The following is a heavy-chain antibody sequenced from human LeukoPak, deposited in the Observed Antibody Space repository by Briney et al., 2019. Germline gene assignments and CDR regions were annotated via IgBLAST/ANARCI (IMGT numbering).Heavy chain of an antibody. CDR2: IGAAGDP. V-gene: IGHV3-13*05. Sequence: GGSLRLSCAASGVTFSSYDMHWVRQPTGKGLEWVSAIGAAGDPYYPGSVKGRFTISRENAKNSLYLQMNSLRAGDTAVYYCARALSSGWYVFDYWGQGTLVTVSS. CDR3: ARALSSGWYVFDY. D-gene: IGHD6-19*01. CDR1: GVTFSSYD. J-gene: IGHJ4*02.